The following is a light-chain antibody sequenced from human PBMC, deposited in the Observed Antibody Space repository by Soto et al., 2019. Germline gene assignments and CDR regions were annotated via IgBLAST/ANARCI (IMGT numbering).Light chain of an antibody. CDR2: GNR. Sequence: QSVLTQPPSVSGAPGRRFPISCTGNSSNLGEGYYVHWYQQLPGAAPKLVIFGNRNRPSGVPERFSGSKSGTSASLAITGLQAEDEADYYCQAYDYSLTASVFGGGTKLTVL. CDR1: SSNLGEGYY. V-gene: IGLV1-40*01. CDR3: QAYDYSLTASV. J-gene: IGLJ3*02.